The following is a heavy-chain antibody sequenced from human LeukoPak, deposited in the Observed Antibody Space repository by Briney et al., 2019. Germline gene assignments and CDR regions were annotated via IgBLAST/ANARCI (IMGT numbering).Heavy chain of an antibody. D-gene: IGHD3-10*01. Sequence: GGSLRLSCAASGFTFSSYGMLGVRQAPGKGLEGVAVIWYDGSNKYYADSVKGRFTISRDNSKNTLYLQMNSLRADDTAVYYCAKQTITIVRGAVGEGLDYWGQGTLVTVSS. V-gene: IGHV3-33*06. CDR3: AKQTITIVRGAVGEGLDY. CDR2: IWYDGSNK. J-gene: IGHJ4*02. CDR1: GFTFSSYG.